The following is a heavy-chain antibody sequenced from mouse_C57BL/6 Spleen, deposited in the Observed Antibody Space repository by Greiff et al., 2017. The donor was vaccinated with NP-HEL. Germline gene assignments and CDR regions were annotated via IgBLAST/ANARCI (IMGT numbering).Heavy chain of an antibody. J-gene: IGHJ4*01. CDR3: ATIYYDYDGGYYYAMDY. CDR2: INPNNGGT. V-gene: IGHV1-22*01. CDR1: GYTFTDYN. Sequence: VQLKQSGPELVKPGASVKMSCKASGYTFTDYNMHWVKQSHGKSLEWIGYINPNNGGTSYNQKFKGKATLTVNKSSSTAYMELRSLTSEDSAVYYCATIYYDYDGGYYYAMDYWGQGTSVTVSS. D-gene: IGHD2-4*01.